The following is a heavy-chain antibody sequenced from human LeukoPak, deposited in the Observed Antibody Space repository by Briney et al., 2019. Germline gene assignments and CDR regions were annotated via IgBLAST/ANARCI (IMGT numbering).Heavy chain of an antibody. CDR1: GYTFTNFD. V-gene: IGHV1-8*01. J-gene: IGHJ6*03. D-gene: IGHD6-13*01. CDR3: ARPTSRPSNYYSMDV. CDR2: INPNNGNA. Sequence: ASVKVSCKASGYTFTNFDLNWVRQAPGQGLEWVGWINPNNGNADYAQRFQGRVTMTRDTAISTVYMELSSLTSEDSAVYYCARPTSRPSNYYSMDVWGKGTTVIVSS.